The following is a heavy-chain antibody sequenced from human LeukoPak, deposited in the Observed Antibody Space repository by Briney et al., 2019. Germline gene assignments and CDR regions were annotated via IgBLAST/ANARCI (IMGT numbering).Heavy chain of an antibody. CDR3: AKDFITYYDFWSGYPYYFDY. CDR2: ISGSGGST. V-gene: IGHV3-23*01. Sequence: GGSLRLSCAASGFTVSSNYMSWVRQAPGKGLEWVSAISGSGGSTYYADSVKGRFTISRDNSKNTLYLQMNSLRAEDTAVYYCAKDFITYYDFWSGYPYYFDYWGQGTLVTVSS. D-gene: IGHD3-3*01. CDR1: GFTVSSNY. J-gene: IGHJ4*02.